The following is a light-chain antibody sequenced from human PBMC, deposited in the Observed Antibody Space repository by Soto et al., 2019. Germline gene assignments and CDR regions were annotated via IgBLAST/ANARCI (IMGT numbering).Light chain of an antibody. CDR2: DAS. CDR3: QQRSNWYT. V-gene: IGKV3-11*01. J-gene: IGKJ2*01. Sequence: EIVLTQSPATLSLSPGARATLSCRASQSVSSYLAWYQQNPGQAPRLLIYDASNRATGIPARFSGSGSGTDFTLTISSLEPEDFAVYYCQQRSNWYTFGQGTKLEIK. CDR1: QSVSSY.